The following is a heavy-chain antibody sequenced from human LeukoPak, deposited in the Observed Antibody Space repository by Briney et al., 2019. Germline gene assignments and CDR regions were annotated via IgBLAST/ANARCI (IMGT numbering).Heavy chain of an antibody. Sequence: PSETLSLTCTISGVPVTADYWSWIRQPPGKGLEWIGYIYHSGSTNYNPSLQSRVPMSLDRSKSQLSLNLTSVTAADTAVYFCARNRGGYYDFWSGYYPNWFDPWGQGILVTVSS. J-gene: IGHJ5*02. D-gene: IGHD3-3*01. V-gene: IGHV4-59*02. CDR1: GVPVTADY. CDR3: ARNRGGYYDFWSGYYPNWFDP. CDR2: IYHSGST.